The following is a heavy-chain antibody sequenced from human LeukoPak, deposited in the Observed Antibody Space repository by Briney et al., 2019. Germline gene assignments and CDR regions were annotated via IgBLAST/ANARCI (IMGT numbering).Heavy chain of an antibody. CDR1: GCSISSYY. D-gene: IGHD5-12*01. CDR2: MYYSGST. CDR3: AREGSGYAKDY. Sequence: SETLSLTCTVSGCSISSYYWSWIRQPPGKGLEWIECMYYSGSTNYNPSLKSRVTMSVDTSKDQFSLKLSSVTAADTAVYYCAREGSGYAKDYWGQGTLVTVSS. V-gene: IGHV4-59*12. J-gene: IGHJ4*02.